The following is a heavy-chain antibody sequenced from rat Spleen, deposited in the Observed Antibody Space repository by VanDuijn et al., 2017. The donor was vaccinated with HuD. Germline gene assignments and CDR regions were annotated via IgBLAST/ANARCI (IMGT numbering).Heavy chain of an antibody. CDR3: VREDLGINF. CDR2: ISTGGDNS. D-gene: IGHD1-9*01. CDR1: GFTFSNYY. Sequence: EVQLVESGGGLVQPGRSMKLSCAALGFTFSNYYMAWVRQAPKKGLEWVASISTGGDNSYYRDSVKGRFTISRDNAQNTLYLQKSRLGSEDTAIYYCVREDLGINFWGQGVMVTVSS. V-gene: IGHV5-25*01. J-gene: IGHJ2*01.